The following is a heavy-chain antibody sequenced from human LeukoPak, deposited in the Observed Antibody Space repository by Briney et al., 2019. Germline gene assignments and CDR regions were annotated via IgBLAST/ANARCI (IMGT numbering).Heavy chain of an antibody. Sequence: PAGGSLRLSCAASGFTLSNHGMHWVRQAPGKGLEWVTFISHDGSEKYYRDSVKGRFTISRDNSRNTLFLQMDRMSPEDTAIYYCARDCLGSSKSLDTWGRGTLVTVSS. CDR1: GFTLSNHG. CDR2: ISHDGSEK. J-gene: IGHJ5*02. CDR3: ARDCLGSSKSLDT. V-gene: IGHV3-30*03. D-gene: IGHD6-13*01.